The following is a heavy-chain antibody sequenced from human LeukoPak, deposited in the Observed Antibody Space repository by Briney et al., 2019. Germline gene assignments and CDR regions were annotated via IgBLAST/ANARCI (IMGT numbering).Heavy chain of an antibody. CDR2: IYYSGST. V-gene: IGHV4-31*03. D-gene: IGHD2-21*02. CDR1: GGSISSGGYY. Sequence: SETLSLTCTVSGGSISSGGYYWNWIRQHPGKGLEWIGYIYYSGSTYYNPSLKSRVTISVDTSKNQFSLKLSSVTAADTAVYYCARGLDNCGGDCYSFDFWGQGTLVTVSS. CDR3: ARGLDNCGGDCYSFDF. J-gene: IGHJ4*02.